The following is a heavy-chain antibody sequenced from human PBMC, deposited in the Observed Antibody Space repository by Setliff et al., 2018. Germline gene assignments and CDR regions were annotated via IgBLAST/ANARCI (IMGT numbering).Heavy chain of an antibody. CDR1: GGSISSSSYY. CDR2: IHYSGST. D-gene: IGHD4-17*01. V-gene: IGHV4-39*01. Sequence: TSETLSLTCTVSGGSISSSSYYWGWIRQPPGKGLEWIGNIHYSGSTYYNPSLKSRLTIYVDTSKRQFSLNLSSVTAADTAVYYCARMATGDYGEHWHFGLWGRGTLVTVSS. J-gene: IGHJ2*01. CDR3: ARMATGDYGEHWHFGL.